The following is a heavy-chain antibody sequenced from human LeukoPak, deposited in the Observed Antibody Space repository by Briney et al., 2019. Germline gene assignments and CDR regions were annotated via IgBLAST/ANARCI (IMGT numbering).Heavy chain of an antibody. CDR1: GGSISSYY. V-gene: IGHV4-59*01. Sequence: SETLSLTFTVSGGSISSYYWSWIRQPPGKGLEWIGYIYYSGSTNYNPSLKSRVTISVDTSKNQFSLKLSSVTAADTAVYYCARGASANIFDYWGQGTLVTVSS. CDR2: IYYSGST. J-gene: IGHJ4*02. D-gene: IGHD6-13*01. CDR3: ARGASANIFDY.